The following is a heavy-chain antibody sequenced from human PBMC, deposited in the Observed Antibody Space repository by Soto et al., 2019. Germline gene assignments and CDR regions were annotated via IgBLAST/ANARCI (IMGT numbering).Heavy chain of an antibody. CDR3: ARVPDSSLGTMDV. V-gene: IGHV5-51*01. CDR1: GYSFTTYW. J-gene: IGHJ6*02. Sequence: GESLKISCKGSGYSFTTYWIGWVRQLPGQGLEWMGVMFPGDSDTRYSPSFQGQVTMSADPSTNTAYLEWSSLKAADSAMYYCARVPDSSLGTMDVWGQGTTVTVSS. D-gene: IGHD6-19*01. CDR2: MFPGDSDT.